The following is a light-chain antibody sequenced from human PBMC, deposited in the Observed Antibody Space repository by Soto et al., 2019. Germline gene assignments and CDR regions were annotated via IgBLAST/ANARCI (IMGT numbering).Light chain of an antibody. Sequence: DTKMNQSLASLPAHVRDRFMIACRASQTISTYLNWYQQKPGTALKLLIYDASTLQSGVPSRFRGSGSGTDFTLTIRNLQPEDLATFYCQQSFSRPMYTCGKGTTGDIK. J-gene: IGKJ2*01. CDR3: QQSFSRPMYT. V-gene: IGKV1-39*01. CDR1: QTISTY. CDR2: DAS.